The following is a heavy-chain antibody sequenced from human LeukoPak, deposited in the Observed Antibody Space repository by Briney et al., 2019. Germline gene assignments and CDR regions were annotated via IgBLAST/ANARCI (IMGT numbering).Heavy chain of an antibody. D-gene: IGHD6-13*01. CDR1: GFTFSTYG. V-gene: IGHV3-23*01. CDR3: AKVLGSSWYLGYFDY. CDR2: INSGGVNT. J-gene: IGHJ4*02. Sequence: GGSLRLSCAASGFTFSTYGMTWVRQAPGKGLEWVSTINSGGVNTYYVDSVKGRFTISRDNSKNTLYLQMNSLRAEDTAVYYCAKVLGSSWYLGYFDYWGQGTLVTVSS.